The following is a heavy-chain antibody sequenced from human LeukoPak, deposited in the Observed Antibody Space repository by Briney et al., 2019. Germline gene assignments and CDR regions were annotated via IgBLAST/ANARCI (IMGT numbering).Heavy chain of an antibody. CDR1: GYSISSGYY. CDR3: ARETSLRIAAAGTIWFDP. Sequence: SETPSLTCTVSGYSISSGYYWGWIRQPPGKGLEWIGSIYHSGSTYYNPSLKSRVTISVDTSKNQFSLKLSSVTAADTAVYYCARETSLRIAAAGTIWFDPWGQGTLVTVSS. J-gene: IGHJ5*02. CDR2: IYHSGST. V-gene: IGHV4-38-2*02. D-gene: IGHD6-13*01.